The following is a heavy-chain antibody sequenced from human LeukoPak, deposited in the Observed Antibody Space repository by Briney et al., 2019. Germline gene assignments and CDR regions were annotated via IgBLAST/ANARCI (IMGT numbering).Heavy chain of an antibody. D-gene: IGHD1-7*01. Sequence: ASVKVSCKASGYTFSRYGITWVRQAPGQGLEWMGWITAYDGNTNFAQNFQARVTMTTDTSTNTAYMELRGLRSDDTAVYYCARQSFIAGDNWNYVLNGDDALDIWGQGTMVTVSS. J-gene: IGHJ3*02. CDR1: GYTFSRYG. CDR2: ITAYDGNT. CDR3: ARQSFIAGDNWNYVLNGDDALDI. V-gene: IGHV1-18*01.